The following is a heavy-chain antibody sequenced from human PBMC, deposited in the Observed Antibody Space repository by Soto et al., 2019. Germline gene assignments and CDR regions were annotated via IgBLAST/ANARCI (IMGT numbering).Heavy chain of an antibody. D-gene: IGHD3-22*01. J-gene: IGHJ4*02. CDR1: GFTFSSYA. Sequence: PGGSLRLSCAASGFTFSSYAMSWVRQAPGKGLEWVSAISGSGGSTYYADSVKGRFTISRDNSKNTLYLQMSSPRAEDTAVYYCAKDDYDSSGYYPDFDYWGQGTLVNVSS. CDR2: ISGSGGST. CDR3: AKDDYDSSGYYPDFDY. V-gene: IGHV3-23*01.